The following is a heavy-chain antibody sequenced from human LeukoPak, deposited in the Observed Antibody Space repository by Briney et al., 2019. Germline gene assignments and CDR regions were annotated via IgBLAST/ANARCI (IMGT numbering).Heavy chain of an antibody. V-gene: IGHV1-18*01. D-gene: IGHD1-26*01. Sequence: ASVKVSCKASGYTFTSYGISWVRQAPGQGLEWMGWISAYNGNTNYAQKLQGRVTMTTDTSTSTAYMELRSLRSEDTAVYYCARESNAESYYYPWGQGTLVTVSS. CDR2: ISAYNGNT. CDR3: ARESNAESYYYP. J-gene: IGHJ5*02. CDR1: GYTFTSYG.